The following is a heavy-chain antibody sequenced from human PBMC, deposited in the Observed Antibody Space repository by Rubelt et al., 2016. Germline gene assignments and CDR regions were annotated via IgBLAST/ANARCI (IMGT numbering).Heavy chain of an antibody. Sequence: QITLKESGPTLVKPTQTLTLTCTFSGFSLSTSGVGVGWIRQPPGKALEWLALIYWNDDKRYSPSLKSRLTITKDTSKSQVVLTMTNMDPVDTATYYCAHRPRLRYNWNYFDWFDPWGQGTLVTVSS. CDR3: AHRPRLRYNWNYFDWFDP. CDR2: IYWNDDK. CDR1: GFSLSTSGVG. D-gene: IGHD1-7*01. J-gene: IGHJ5*02. V-gene: IGHV2-5*01.